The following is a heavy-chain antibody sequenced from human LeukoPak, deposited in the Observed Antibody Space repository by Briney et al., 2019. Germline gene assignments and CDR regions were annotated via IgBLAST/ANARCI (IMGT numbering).Heavy chain of an antibody. CDR2: ISGGGGTT. D-gene: IGHD2-21*02. Sequence: PGGSLRLSCAASGFTFSSYAMSWVRQAPGKGLEWVSVISGGGGTTYYADSVKGRFTISRDNSRNTLYLQMNSLRAEDTAVYYCARDWGVVTAIEYYFDYWGQGTLVTVSS. CDR1: GFTFSSYA. CDR3: ARDWGVVTAIEYYFDY. J-gene: IGHJ4*02. V-gene: IGHV3-23*01.